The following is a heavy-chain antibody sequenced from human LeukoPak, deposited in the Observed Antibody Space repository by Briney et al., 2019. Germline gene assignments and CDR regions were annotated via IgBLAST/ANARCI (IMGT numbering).Heavy chain of an antibody. CDR3: ARWLDS. Sequence: PSETLSLTCTVSGGSVSSTTYYWRWIRQPPGKGLEWIASINYSGSTYYNPSLKSRVTISVDTSENQFSLKLSSVTAADTATYYCARWLDSWGQGGLVTVSS. CDR2: INYSGST. J-gene: IGHJ4*02. CDR1: GGSVSSTTYY. V-gene: IGHV4-39*01.